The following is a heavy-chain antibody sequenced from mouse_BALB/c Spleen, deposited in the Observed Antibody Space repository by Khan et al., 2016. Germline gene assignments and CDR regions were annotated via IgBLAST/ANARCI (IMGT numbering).Heavy chain of an antibody. D-gene: IGHD1-1*01. CDR1: GYTFTSYF. Sequence: QVQLQQSGPELVKPGASVKMSCKASGYTFTSYFILWVKQRPGQGLEWIGWIYPGDGTSKYNEKFKGKTTLTADKSSSTAYMLLSSLTSEDSAIYFGARITTVVGELDYWGQGTTLTVSS. J-gene: IGHJ2*01. CDR2: IYPGDGTS. CDR3: ARITTVVGELDY. V-gene: IGHV1S56*01.